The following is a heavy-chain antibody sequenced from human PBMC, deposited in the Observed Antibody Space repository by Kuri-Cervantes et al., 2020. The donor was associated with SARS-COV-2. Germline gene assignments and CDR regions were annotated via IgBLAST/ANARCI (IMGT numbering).Heavy chain of an antibody. CDR3: ARVQSSGYYNY. D-gene: IGHD3-22*01. V-gene: IGHV1-69*06. Sequence: SVKVSCKASGGTFSSYTISWVRQAPGQGLEWMGGIIPIFGTANYAQKFQGRVTITADKSTSTAYMELSSLRSEDTAVYYCARVQSSGYYNYWGQGTLVTVSS. J-gene: IGHJ4*02. CDR1: GGTFSSYT. CDR2: IIPIFGTA.